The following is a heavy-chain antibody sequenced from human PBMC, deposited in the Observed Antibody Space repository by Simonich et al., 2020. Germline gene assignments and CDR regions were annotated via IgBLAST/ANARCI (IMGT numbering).Heavy chain of an antibody. CDR3: ARPLGIVWAFDI. V-gene: IGHV4-34*01. CDR2: INHSGRT. Sequence: QVQLQQWGAGLLKPSETLSLTCAVYGGSFSGYYWSWIRQPPGKGLEWIGEINHSGRTNYNPAPKSRITISVDTSKNQFSLKLSSVTAADTAVYYCARPLGIVWAFDIWGQGTMVTVSS. J-gene: IGHJ3*02. D-gene: IGHD3-16*01. CDR1: GGSFSGYY.